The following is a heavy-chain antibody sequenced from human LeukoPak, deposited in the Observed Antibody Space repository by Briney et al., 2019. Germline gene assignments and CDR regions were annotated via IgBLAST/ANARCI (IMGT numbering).Heavy chain of an antibody. D-gene: IGHD6-13*01. CDR3: ARHWETSSWYVDY. CDR2: IYYSGST. J-gene: IGHJ4*02. CDR1: GGSFSSYY. V-gene: IGHV4-59*08. Sequence: SETLSLTCTVSGGSFSSYYWSWMRQSPGKGLEWIGYIYYSGSTKYNPSPKSRVTMSVDTSQNQLSLKLSSVTAADTAVYYCARHWETSSWYVDYWGQGTLVTVSS.